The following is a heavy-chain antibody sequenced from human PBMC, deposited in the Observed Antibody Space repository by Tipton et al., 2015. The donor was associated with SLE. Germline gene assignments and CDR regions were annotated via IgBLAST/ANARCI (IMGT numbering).Heavy chain of an antibody. V-gene: IGHV3-23*01. CDR2: ISGSGGST. J-gene: IGHJ4*02. CDR1: GFAFSTYA. D-gene: IGHD3-10*01. Sequence: SLRLSCAASGFAFSTYAMSWVRQVPGKGLEWVSLISGSGGSTYYADSVKGRFTISRDKSKNTLYLQINSLRAEDTALYFCAKDPGVRAFDYWGQGTLVTVSS. CDR3: AKDPGVRAFDY.